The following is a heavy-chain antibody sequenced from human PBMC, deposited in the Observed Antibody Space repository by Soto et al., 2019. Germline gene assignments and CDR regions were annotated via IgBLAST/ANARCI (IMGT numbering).Heavy chain of an antibody. V-gene: IGHV4-31*03. CDR3: ASGHDAYKVRY. D-gene: IGHD1-1*01. J-gene: IGHJ4*02. Sequence: QVQLQESGPGLVKPSQTLSLTCTVSGGSISSGGTGSYWTWIRQLPGKGLGWIGYIYYTGKTYYTPSLKSRPTISIDTSENQFSLKLTSVTAADTAVYFCASGHDAYKVRYWGQGTLVTVSS. CDR1: GGSISSGGTGSY. CDR2: IYYTGKT.